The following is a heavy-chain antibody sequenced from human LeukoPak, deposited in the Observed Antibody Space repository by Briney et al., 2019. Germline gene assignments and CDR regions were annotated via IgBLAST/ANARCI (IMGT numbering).Heavy chain of an antibody. V-gene: IGHV1-69*13. D-gene: IGHD5-12*01. CDR3: ASRPRAYDPGY. CDR2: IIPIFGTA. Sequence: SVNVSFKASGGTFIIYAISWVRQAPGQGREWMGGIIPIFGTANYAQKFQGRVTITAAESTSTAYMELSSLRSEDTAVYYCASRPRAYDPGYWGQGTLVTVSS. J-gene: IGHJ4*02. CDR1: GGTFIIYA.